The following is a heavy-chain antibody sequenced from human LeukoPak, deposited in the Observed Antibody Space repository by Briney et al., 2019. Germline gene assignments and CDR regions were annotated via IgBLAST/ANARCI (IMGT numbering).Heavy chain of an antibody. Sequence: PGGSLRLSCAASGFTFSNAWMNWVRQAAGKGLEWVARLKKKTDGGTTDYAAPVKGRFTISRDDSRNMLYLQMDSLKTEDTAIYYCTTFSYVLDYWGQGTLVTVSS. CDR1: GFTFSNAW. D-gene: IGHD3-16*01. J-gene: IGHJ4*02. CDR3: TTFSYVLDY. V-gene: IGHV3-15*01. CDR2: LKKKTDGGTT.